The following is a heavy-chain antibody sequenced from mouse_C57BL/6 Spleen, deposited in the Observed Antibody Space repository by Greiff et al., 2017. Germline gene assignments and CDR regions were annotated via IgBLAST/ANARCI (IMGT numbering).Heavy chain of an antibody. D-gene: IGHD1-1*01. CDR3: ASRATVVATRYFDV. CDR2: IDPSDSYT. Sequence: VQLQQPGAELVRPGTSVKLSCKASGYTFTSYWMHWVKQRPGQGLEWIGVIDPSDSYTNYNQKFKGKATLTVDTSSSTAYMQLSSLTSEDSAVYYCASRATVVATRYFDVWGTGTTVTVSS. J-gene: IGHJ1*03. V-gene: IGHV1-59*01. CDR1: GYTFTSYW.